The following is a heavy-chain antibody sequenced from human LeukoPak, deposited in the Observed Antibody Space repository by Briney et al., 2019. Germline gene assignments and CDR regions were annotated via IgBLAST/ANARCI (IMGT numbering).Heavy chain of an antibody. D-gene: IGHD3-22*01. CDR1: IDSTNYY. J-gene: IGHJ4*02. Sequence: SETLSLTCTVSIDSTNYYWGRIRQPPGKGLEWIGNIYYSGSAYYNPSLKSRVTISIDTSKKQFSLRLSSVTAADTAVYFCARLTTRGNYFDYWGQGTLVAVSS. CDR2: IYYSGSA. CDR3: ARLTTRGNYFDY. V-gene: IGHV4-39*01.